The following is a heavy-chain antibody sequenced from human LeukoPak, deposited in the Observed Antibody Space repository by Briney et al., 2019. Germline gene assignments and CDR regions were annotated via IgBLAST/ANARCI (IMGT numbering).Heavy chain of an antibody. J-gene: IGHJ6*02. Sequence: ASVKVSCKASGYTFTSYAMNWVRQAPGQGLEWMGWINTNTGNPTYAQGFTGWFVFSLDTSVSTAYLQISSLKAEDTAVYYCARDFDFWSGSSMDVWGQGTTVTVSS. D-gene: IGHD3-3*01. CDR3: ARDFDFWSGSSMDV. CDR2: INTNTGNP. CDR1: GYTFTSYA. V-gene: IGHV7-4-1*02.